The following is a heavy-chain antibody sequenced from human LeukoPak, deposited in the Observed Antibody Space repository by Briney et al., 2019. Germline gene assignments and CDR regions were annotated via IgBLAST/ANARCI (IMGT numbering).Heavy chain of an antibody. V-gene: IGHV3-33*01. D-gene: IGHD3-3*01. Sequence: GGSLRLSCEASGFTFSTYGFHWVRQAPGKGLEWVAIIWYDGSKKFYADSVKGRFTISRDNSKNTLYLQMNSLRAEDTAVYYCAREYGYYDFWSDYYRPHYFDSWGQGTLVTVSS. J-gene: IGHJ4*02. CDR2: IWYDGSKK. CDR3: AREYGYYDFWSDYYRPHYFDS. CDR1: GFTFSTYG.